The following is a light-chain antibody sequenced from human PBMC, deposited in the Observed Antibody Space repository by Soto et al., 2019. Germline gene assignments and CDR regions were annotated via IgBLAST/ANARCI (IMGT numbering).Light chain of an antibody. Sequence: DIQMTQSPSTLSASVGDRVNMTCRASQNIDSWLAWYQQRPGKPPNLLIYKASTLASGVPSRFSGSGSGTEFTLTINSLQPDDFATYYCQQYHIYSGTFGQGTKVDIK. V-gene: IGKV1-5*03. CDR1: QNIDSW. J-gene: IGKJ1*01. CDR3: QQYHIYSGT. CDR2: KAS.